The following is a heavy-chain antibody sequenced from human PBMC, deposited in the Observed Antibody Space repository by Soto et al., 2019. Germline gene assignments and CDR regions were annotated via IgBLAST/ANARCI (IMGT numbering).Heavy chain of an antibody. Sequence: QERLGQSGAEVRKPGSSVKVSCKVTGGTSTRYAINWVRQAPGQGLEWMGGIVPMFGTSKYAQKLQGRVTITADTSTNIAYMELRSLRSEDTAGYYCNRGSEYDFWSGYLWGQGTLVSVSS. V-gene: IGHV1-69*06. J-gene: IGHJ4*02. D-gene: IGHD3-3*01. CDR1: GGTSTRYA. CDR3: NRGSEYDFWSGYL. CDR2: IVPMFGTS.